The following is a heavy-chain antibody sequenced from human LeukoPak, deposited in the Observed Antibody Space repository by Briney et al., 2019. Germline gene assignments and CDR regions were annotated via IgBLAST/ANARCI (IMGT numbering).Heavy chain of an antibody. V-gene: IGHV4-30-4*01. Sequence: SQTLSLTCTVSGGSISSGDYYWSWIRQPPGKGLEWIGYIYYSGSTYYNPSLKSRATISVDTSKNQFSLKLSSVTAADTAVYYCAREALIVVVPYYYYYGMDVWGQGTTVTVSS. D-gene: IGHD3-22*01. J-gene: IGHJ6*02. CDR2: IYYSGST. CDR1: GGSISSGDYY. CDR3: AREALIVVVPYYYYYGMDV.